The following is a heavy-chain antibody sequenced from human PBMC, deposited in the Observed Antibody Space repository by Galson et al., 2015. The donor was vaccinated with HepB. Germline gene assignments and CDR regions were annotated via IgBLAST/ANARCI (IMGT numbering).Heavy chain of an antibody. CDR1: GFSLSTSGVG. J-gene: IGHJ2*01. Sequence: PALVKPTQTLTLTCTFSGFSLSTSGVGVGWIRQPPGKALEWLALIYWDDDKRYSPSLKSRLTITKDTSKNQVVLTMTNMDPVDTATYYCAHRGYGDYFWWYFDLWGRGTLVTVSS. D-gene: IGHD4-17*01. CDR2: IYWDDDK. CDR3: AHRGYGDYFWWYFDL. V-gene: IGHV2-5*02.